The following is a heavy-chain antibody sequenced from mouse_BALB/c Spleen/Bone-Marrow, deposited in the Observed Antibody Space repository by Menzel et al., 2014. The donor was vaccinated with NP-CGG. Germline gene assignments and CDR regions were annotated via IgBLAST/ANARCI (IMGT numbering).Heavy chain of an antibody. CDR2: SRNRAKYYTT. CDR1: GFTFSDFY. D-gene: IGHD2-10*02. J-gene: IGHJ3*01. CDR3: ARDVGYGNYFVY. V-gene: IGHV7-1*02. Sequence: EVKLMESGGGSVQPGDSLRLSCATSGFTFSDFYMDWVRQPPGKRLEWIATSRNRAKYYTTEYSASVKGRFIVSRDTSQSVLYLQMNALRAEDTAIYYCARDVGYGNYFVYWGQGTLVTVSA.